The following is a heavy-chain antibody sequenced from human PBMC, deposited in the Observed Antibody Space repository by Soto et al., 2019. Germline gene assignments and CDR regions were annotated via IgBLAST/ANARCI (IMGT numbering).Heavy chain of an antibody. J-gene: IGHJ6*02. CDR3: ARRLLYDYAMDV. CDR2: LYHSGST. CDR1: GSSIRSRQW. Sequence: SETPSLPCAVSGSSIRSRQWWCWVRQPPGKGLEWIGELYHSGSTNYNPSLKSRVTMSVDKSKNQFSLKLTSVTAADTAVYYCARRLLYDYAMDVWGQGTTVT. V-gene: IGHV4-4*02.